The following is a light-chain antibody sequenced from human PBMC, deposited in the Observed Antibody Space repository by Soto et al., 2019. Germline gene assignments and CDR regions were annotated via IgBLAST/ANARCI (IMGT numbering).Light chain of an antibody. V-gene: IGKV1-39*01. Sequence: DLQMTQSPSSLSASVGDRVTITCRASQSIITCVSWYQQKPGKAPKFLIYGASSLQSGVPSRFSGTGSGTHFTLTISSLQPEYFATYYCQQSYNTPLTFGGGTKVEI. J-gene: IGKJ4*01. CDR1: QSIITC. CDR3: QQSYNTPLT. CDR2: GAS.